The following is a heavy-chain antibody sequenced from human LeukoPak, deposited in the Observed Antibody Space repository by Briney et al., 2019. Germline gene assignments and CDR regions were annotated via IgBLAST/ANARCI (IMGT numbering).Heavy chain of an antibody. J-gene: IGHJ4*02. D-gene: IGHD2-15*01. V-gene: IGHV4-59*08. CDR1: GGSISSYY. CDR2: IYYSGST. CDR3: ARHDVGYCSGGSCYSGWLDY. Sequence: PSETLSLTCTVSGGSISSYYWSWIRQPPGKGLEWIGYIYYSGSTNYNPSLKSRVTISVDTSKNQFSLKLSSVTAADTAVYYCARHDVGYCSGGSCYSGWLDYWGQGTLVTVSS.